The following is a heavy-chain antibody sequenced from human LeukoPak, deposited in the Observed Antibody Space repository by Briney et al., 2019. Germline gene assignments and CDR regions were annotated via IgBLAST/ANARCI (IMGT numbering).Heavy chain of an antibody. J-gene: IGHJ4*02. Sequence: SETLSLTCTVSGGSISSYYWSWIRQPPGKGLEWIGYIYYSGSTNYNPSLKSRVTISVDTSKNQFSLKLSSVTAADTAVYYCAREYSAYGSWIFDYWGQGTLVTVSS. CDR3: AREYSAYGSWIFDY. CDR2: IYYSGST. CDR1: GGSISSYY. V-gene: IGHV4-59*01. D-gene: IGHD6-6*01.